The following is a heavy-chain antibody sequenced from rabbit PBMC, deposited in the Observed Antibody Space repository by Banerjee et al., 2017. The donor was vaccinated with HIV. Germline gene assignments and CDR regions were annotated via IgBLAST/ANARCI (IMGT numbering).Heavy chain of an antibody. CDR2: IYAGSSDYT. D-gene: IGHD6-1*01. CDR1: GFSFSSGYY. V-gene: IGHV1S45*01. J-gene: IGHJ4*01. Sequence: QEQLEESGGDLVKPEGSLTLTCTASGFSFSSGYYMCWVRQAPGKGLEWIACIYAGSSDYTYYANWAKGRFTISKTSSTTVTLQMTSLTAADTATYFCARDHYTYTDGGWDHCFNLWGQGTLVTVS. CDR3: ARDHYTYTDGGWDHCFNL.